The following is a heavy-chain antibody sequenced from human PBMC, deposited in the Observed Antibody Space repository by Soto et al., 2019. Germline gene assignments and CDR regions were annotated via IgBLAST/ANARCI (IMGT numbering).Heavy chain of an antibody. J-gene: IGHJ6*02. Sequence: PGGSLILSCAASGFTFSDYGMHWVRQTPGKGLEWVAVIWYDGSNKYYADSVKGRFTISRDNSKNTLYLQMNSLRAEDTAVYYCARDGGITTIADYYYYGMDVWGQGTTVTVSS. V-gene: IGHV3-33*08. CDR2: IWYDGSNK. CDR1: GFTFSDYG. D-gene: IGHD3-22*01. CDR3: ARDGGITTIADYYYYGMDV.